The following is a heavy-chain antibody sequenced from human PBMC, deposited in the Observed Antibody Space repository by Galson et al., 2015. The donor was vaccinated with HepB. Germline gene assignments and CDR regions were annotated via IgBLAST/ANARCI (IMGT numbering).Heavy chain of an antibody. V-gene: IGHV1-3*01. CDR1: GYTLTSYA. CDR3: ARHANHAKYCSGNEFDY. D-gene: IGHD2-8*02. J-gene: IGHJ4*02. Sequence: SVKVSCTASGYTLTSYAMHWVRQAPGQGLEWMGWINAGNGNTKYLQKVQGRVTITRDTSASTAYMELSSLRSEDTAVYYCARHANHAKYCSGNEFDYWGQGTLVTVSS. CDR2: INAGNGNT.